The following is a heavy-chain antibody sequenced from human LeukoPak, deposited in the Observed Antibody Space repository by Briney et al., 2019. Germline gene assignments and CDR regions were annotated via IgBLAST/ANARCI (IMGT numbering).Heavy chain of an antibody. V-gene: IGHV3-7*01. D-gene: IGHD3-22*01. CDR1: GFTFSSYW. J-gene: IGHJ6*02. CDR3: ARDSSGYFYYYYGMDV. CDR2: IKQDGSEK. Sequence: GGSLRLSCAASGFTFSSYWMSWVRQAPGKGLEWVANIKQDGSEKYYVDSMKGRFTISRDNAKNSLYLQMNSLRAEDTAVYYCARDSSGYFYYYYGMDVWGQGTTVTVSS.